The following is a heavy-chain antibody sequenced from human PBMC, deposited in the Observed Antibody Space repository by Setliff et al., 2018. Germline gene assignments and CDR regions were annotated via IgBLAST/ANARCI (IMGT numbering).Heavy chain of an antibody. CDR2: INSSGGST. D-gene: IGHD4-17*01. J-gene: IGHJ3*02. V-gene: IGHV1-46*01. CDR3: ARGEGDGYGDYGRCAFDI. CDR1: GYTFTSYY. Sequence: ASVKVSCKASGYTFTSYYMNWVRQAPGQGFEWMGIINSSGGSTSYPQKFQGRVTMTRDTSTRTVYMELSSLTSEDTAVYYCARGEGDGYGDYGRCAFDIRGQGTMVTVSS.